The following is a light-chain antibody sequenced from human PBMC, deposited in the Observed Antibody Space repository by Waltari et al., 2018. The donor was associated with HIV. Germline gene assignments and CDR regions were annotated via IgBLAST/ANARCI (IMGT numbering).Light chain of an antibody. Sequence: EIVMTQSPATLSVSPGDRATLSCRARQSVRSNLALSQQRPGQAPRLLIFGASTSATGIPARFSGSGSGTEFSLTISSLQSEDFAVYYCQQYNSWPPAWTFGQGTNVEIK. CDR1: QSVRSN. CDR2: GAS. J-gene: IGKJ1*01. V-gene: IGKV3-15*01. CDR3: QQYNSWPPAWT.